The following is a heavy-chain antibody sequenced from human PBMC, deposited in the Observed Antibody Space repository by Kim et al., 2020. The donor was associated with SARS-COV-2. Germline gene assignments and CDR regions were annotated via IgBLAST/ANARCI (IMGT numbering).Heavy chain of an antibody. CDR2: IIPIFGTA. V-gene: IGHV1-69*13. Sequence: SVKVSCKASGGTFSSYAISWVRQAPGQGLEWMGGIIPIFGTANYAQKFQGRVTITADESTSTAYMELSSLRSEDTAVYYCARGMNDYGDYVDGSPGDYWGQGTLVTVSS. CDR1: GGTFSSYA. D-gene: IGHD4-17*01. J-gene: IGHJ4*02. CDR3: ARGMNDYGDYVDGSPGDY.